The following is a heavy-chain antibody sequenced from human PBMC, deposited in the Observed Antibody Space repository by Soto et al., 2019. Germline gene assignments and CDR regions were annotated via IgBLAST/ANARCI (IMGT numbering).Heavy chain of an antibody. D-gene: IGHD3-10*01. J-gene: IGHJ4*02. Sequence: QVQLVQSGAEEKKPGASVKVSCKASGYTFTSYAMHWVRQAPGQRLEWMGWINARNGNTKYSQKFQGRVTITRDTSASTAYMELSSLRSEDTAVYYCARENPSGWVYYFDYWGQGTLVTVSS. CDR2: INARNGNT. V-gene: IGHV1-3*05. CDR1: GYTFTSYA. CDR3: ARENPSGWVYYFDY.